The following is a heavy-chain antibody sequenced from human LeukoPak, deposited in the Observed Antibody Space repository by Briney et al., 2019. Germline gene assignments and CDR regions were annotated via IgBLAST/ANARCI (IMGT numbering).Heavy chain of an antibody. V-gene: IGHV3-48*01. Sequence: PGGSLRLSCAASGFTFSSYSMNWVRQAPGKGLEWVSYISSSSSTIYYADSVKGRFTISRDNSKNTLYLQMNSLRAEDTAVYYCAREPSSSRRWFDPWGQGTLVTVSS. CDR3: AREPSSSRRWFDP. D-gene: IGHD6-13*01. CDR2: ISSSSSTI. J-gene: IGHJ5*02. CDR1: GFTFSSYS.